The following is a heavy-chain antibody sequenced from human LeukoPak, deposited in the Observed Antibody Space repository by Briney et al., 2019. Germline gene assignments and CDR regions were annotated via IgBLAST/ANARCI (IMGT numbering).Heavy chain of an antibody. CDR3: ASASSESYYWALDY. CDR2: ISSDGKSI. J-gene: IGHJ4*02. D-gene: IGHD3-10*01. Sequence: GGSLRLSCAASGFNIGSYWMNWVRQGPGKGLVWVARISSDGKSISYADSVKGRFTISRDNSKNTLYLQMDSLRAEDTAVFYCASASSESYYWALDYWGQGTLVTVSS. V-gene: IGHV3-74*01. CDR1: GFNIGSYW.